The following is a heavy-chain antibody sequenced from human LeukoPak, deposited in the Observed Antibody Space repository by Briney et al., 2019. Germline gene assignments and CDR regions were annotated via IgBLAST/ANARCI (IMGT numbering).Heavy chain of an antibody. Sequence: ASVKVSCKASGYTFTGYYMHWVRQAPGQGLEWMGWINPNSGGTNYAQKFRGRVTMTRNTSISTAYMELSSLRSEDTAVYYCARGINDYWGQGTLVTVSS. CDR1: GYTFTGYY. CDR2: INPNSGGT. CDR3: ARGINDY. J-gene: IGHJ4*02. V-gene: IGHV1-2*02.